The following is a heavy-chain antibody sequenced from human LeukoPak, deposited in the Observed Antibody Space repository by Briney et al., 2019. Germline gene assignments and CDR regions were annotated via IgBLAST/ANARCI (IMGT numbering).Heavy chain of an antibody. CDR3: ARATGIAVAGTSYYYYGMDV. D-gene: IGHD6-19*01. V-gene: IGHV3-21*01. CDR2: ISSSSSYI. Sequence: GGSLRLSCAASGFTFSSYSMNWVRQAPGKGLEWVSSISSSSSYIYYADSVKGRFTISRDNAKNSLYLQMNSLRAEDTAVYYCARATGIAVAGTSYYYYGMDVWGKGTTVTVSS. J-gene: IGHJ6*04. CDR1: GFTFSSYS.